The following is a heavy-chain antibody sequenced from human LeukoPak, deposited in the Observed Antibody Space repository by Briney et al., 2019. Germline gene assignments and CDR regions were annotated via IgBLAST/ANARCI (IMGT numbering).Heavy chain of an antibody. CDR1: GGSFSGYY. CDR2: INHSGST. J-gene: IGHJ5*02. V-gene: IGHV4-34*01. CDR3: ARHQWWLLSNWFDP. D-gene: IGHD3-22*01. Sequence: SETLSLTCAVYGGSFSGYYWSWIRQPPGKGLEWIGEINHSGSTNYNPSLKSRVTISVDTSKNQFSLKLSSVTAADTAVYYCARHQWWLLSNWFDPWGQGTLVTVSS.